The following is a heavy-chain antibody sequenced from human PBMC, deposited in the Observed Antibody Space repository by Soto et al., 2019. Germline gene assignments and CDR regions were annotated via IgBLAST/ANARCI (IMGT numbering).Heavy chain of an antibody. Sequence: QVQLVQSGAEVKKPGSSVKVSCKASGGTFSSYAISWVRQAPGQGLEWMGGIIPISGTANYAQKFQGRVKTTADESTSTAYMELSSLRTEDPAVYYCARSQGSSTSLEIYYYYYYGMEVWGHGTTVTGSS. CDR3: ARSQGSSTSLEIYYYYYYGMEV. D-gene: IGHD2-2*01. J-gene: IGHJ6*02. CDR2: IIPISGTA. CDR1: GGTFSSYA. V-gene: IGHV1-69*01.